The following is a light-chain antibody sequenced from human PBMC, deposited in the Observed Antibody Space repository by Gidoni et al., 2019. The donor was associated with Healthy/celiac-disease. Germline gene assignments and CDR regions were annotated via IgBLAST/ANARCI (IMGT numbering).Light chain of an antibody. Sequence: EIVLTQSPATLSLSPGERATLSCRASQSVSSYLAWYQQKPGQAPRLLIYDASNRATGIPARFSGSGSVTDFTLTISILEPEDFAVYYCQQRSNWPPRLTFGGGTKVEIK. V-gene: IGKV3-11*01. CDR1: QSVSSY. CDR3: QQRSNWPPRLT. CDR2: DAS. J-gene: IGKJ4*01.